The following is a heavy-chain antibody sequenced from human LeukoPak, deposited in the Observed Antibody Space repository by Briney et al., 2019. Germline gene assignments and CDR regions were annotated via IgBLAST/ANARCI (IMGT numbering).Heavy chain of an antibody. J-gene: IGHJ4*02. D-gene: IGHD3-9*01. Sequence: PGGSLRLSCAASGFTVSSNYMSWVRQAPGKGLEWVSVIYSGDSTYYADSVKGRFTISRDNSKNTLYLQMNSLRDEDTAVYYCARGILTGYFPLDYWGQGTLVTVSS. CDR2: IYSGDST. CDR1: GFTVSSNY. CDR3: ARGILTGYFPLDY. V-gene: IGHV3-66*01.